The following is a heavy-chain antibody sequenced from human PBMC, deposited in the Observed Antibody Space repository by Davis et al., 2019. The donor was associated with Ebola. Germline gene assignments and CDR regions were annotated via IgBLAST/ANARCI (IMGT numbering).Heavy chain of an antibody. CDR2: ISQSGST. CDR3: ARVGGLGSSYLEAFDI. Sequence: ESLKISCAASGFTFSSYAMHWVRQPPGKGLEWIGEISQSGSTNYNPSLKSRVTISVDAPKDQFSLKLTSVTAADTAVYFCARVGGLGSSYLEAFDIWGQGTMVTVFS. J-gene: IGHJ3*02. V-gene: IGHV4-34*01. CDR1: GFTFSSYA. D-gene: IGHD1-26*01.